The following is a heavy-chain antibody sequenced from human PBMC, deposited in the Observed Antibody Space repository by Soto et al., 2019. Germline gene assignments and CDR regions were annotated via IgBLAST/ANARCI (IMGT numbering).Heavy chain of an antibody. J-gene: IGHJ4*02. CDR3: AKARHSTSWYGVEADF. Sequence: QVQLVESGGGVVQPGRSLRLSCAASRFIFSDYAMHWVRQAPGKRLEWVAVISYGGDNKYYAESVRGRFAISRDNLKNTLYLQMNSLNPEDTAVYHCAKARHSTSWYGVEADFWGQGTLVTVSS. V-gene: IGHV3-30*09. CDR1: RFIFSDYA. D-gene: IGHD6-13*01. CDR2: ISYGGDNK.